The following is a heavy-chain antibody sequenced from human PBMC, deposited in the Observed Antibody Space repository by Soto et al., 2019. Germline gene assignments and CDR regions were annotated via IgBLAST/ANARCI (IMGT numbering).Heavy chain of an antibody. CDR2: ISGSGGRT. Sequence: EVQLLESGGGLVQPGGSLRLSCAASGFTFSSYAMSWVRQAPGKGLEWVSAISGSGGRTYYADSVKGRFTISRDNSKHTLDLQMNSLRAEDTAVYYCAKRNIVVVVAATHNWFDPWGQGTLVTVSS. D-gene: IGHD2-15*01. V-gene: IGHV3-23*01. CDR1: GFTFSSYA. J-gene: IGHJ5*02. CDR3: AKRNIVVVVAATHNWFDP.